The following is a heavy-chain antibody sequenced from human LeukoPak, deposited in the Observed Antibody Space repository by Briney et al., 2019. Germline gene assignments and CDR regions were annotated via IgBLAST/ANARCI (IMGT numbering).Heavy chain of an antibody. CDR2: INWDGGST. V-gene: IGHV3-20*04. Sequence: GGSLRLSCAASGFTFAHFDVSWVRQAPGKGLEWVSGINWDGGSTGYADSVKGRFTISRDDAKNSLYLQMNSLRAEDTAFYYCARGLACDYGMDYWGQGTLVTVSS. CDR1: GFTFAHFD. D-gene: IGHD4-17*01. J-gene: IGHJ4*02. CDR3: ARGLACDYGMDY.